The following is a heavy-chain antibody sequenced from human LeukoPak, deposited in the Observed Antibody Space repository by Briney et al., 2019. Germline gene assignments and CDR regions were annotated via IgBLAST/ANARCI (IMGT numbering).Heavy chain of an antibody. Sequence: GRSLRLSCAASGFTFSSYGMHWVRQAPGKGLEWVAVIWYDGSNKYYADSVKGRFTISRDNSKNTLYLQMNSLRAEDTAVYYCARKVAGEWELLPDYWGQGTLVTVSS. CDR2: IWYDGSNK. J-gene: IGHJ4*02. V-gene: IGHV3-33*01. CDR1: GFTFSSYG. D-gene: IGHD1-26*01. CDR3: ARKVAGEWELLPDY.